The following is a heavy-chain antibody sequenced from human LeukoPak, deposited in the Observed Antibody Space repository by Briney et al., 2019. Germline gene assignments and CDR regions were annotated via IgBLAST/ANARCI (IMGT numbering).Heavy chain of an antibody. CDR1: GFTFSSYS. CDR2: ISSSSSYI. V-gene: IGHV3-21*01. D-gene: IGHD1-26*01. CDR3: ERAIVGATRAFDI. Sequence: GGSLRLSCAASGFTFSSYSMNWVRQAPGKGLEWVSSISSSSSYIYYADSVKGRFTISRDNAKNSLYLQMNSLRAEDTAVYYCERAIVGATRAFDIWGQGTMVTVSS. J-gene: IGHJ3*02.